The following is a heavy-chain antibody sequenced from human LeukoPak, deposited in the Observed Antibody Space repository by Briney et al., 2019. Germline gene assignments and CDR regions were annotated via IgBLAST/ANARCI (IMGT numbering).Heavy chain of an antibody. V-gene: IGHV4-38-2*02. CDR3: ARDRKYCTSTTCHSSMDV. D-gene: IGHD2-2*01. CDR2: IFHSGST. CDR1: GYSISSGYY. J-gene: IGHJ6*03. Sequence: SETLSLTCSASGYSISSGYYWGWIRQPPGKGLEWIGSIFHSGSTYYNPSLKSRVTISVDTSKYQFSLKLTSVTAADTAVYYCARDRKYCTSTTCHSSMDVWGKGTTVTVSS.